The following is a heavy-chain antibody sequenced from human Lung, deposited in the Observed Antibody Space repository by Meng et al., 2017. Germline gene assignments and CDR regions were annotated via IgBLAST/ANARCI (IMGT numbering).Heavy chain of an antibody. CDR1: GGSLIDNY. CDR2: INHSGST. V-gene: IGHV4-34*01. CDR3: ARGPTTMAHDFDY. Sequence: QLQSWRAVLLKPSGTLPPTCVSLGGSLIDNYWSWIRQPPGKGLEWIGEINHSGSTNYNPSLESRATISVDTSQNNLSLKLSSVTAADSAVYYCARGPTTMAHDFDYWGQGTLVTVSS. J-gene: IGHJ4*02. D-gene: IGHD4-11*01.